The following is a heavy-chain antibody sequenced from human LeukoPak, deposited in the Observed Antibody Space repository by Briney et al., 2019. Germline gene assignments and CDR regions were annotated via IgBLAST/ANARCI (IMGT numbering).Heavy chain of an antibody. CDR2: FDPEKGET. CDR3: ATPLGPLGLIPYYFDY. D-gene: IGHD2-21*01. J-gene: IGHJ4*02. Sequence: ASVKVSCKVSGYTLTELAMHWVRQAPGKGLEWIGGFDPEKGETIYTQQLQGRLTMTEDTSTDTAYMELSSLTSEDTAVYYCATPLGPLGLIPYYFDYWGQGTLDTVSS. V-gene: IGHV1-24*01. CDR1: GYTLTELA.